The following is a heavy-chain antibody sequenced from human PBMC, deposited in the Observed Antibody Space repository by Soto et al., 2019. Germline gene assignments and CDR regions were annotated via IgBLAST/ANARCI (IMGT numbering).Heavy chain of an antibody. Sequence: QVQLQQWGAGLLKPSETLSLTCAVYGGSFSGYYWSWIRQPPGKGLEWIGEINHSGSTNYNPSLKSRVTISGDTSKNQFSLKLSSVTAADTAVYYCARGNYYDIRSFDYWGQGTLVTVSS. CDR3: ARGNYYDIRSFDY. D-gene: IGHD3-22*01. J-gene: IGHJ4*02. V-gene: IGHV4-34*01. CDR2: INHSGST. CDR1: GGSFSGYY.